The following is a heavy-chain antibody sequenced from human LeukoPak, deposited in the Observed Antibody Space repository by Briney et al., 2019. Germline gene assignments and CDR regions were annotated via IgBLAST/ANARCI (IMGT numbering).Heavy chain of an antibody. D-gene: IGHD1-26*01. CDR1: GFTFSTYE. CDR2: ISSSGSTI. Sequence: GGSLRLSCAASGFTFSTYEMNWVRQAPGKGLEWVSYISSSGSTIYYADSVKGRFTISRDNAKNSLYLQMNSLRAEDTAVYYCXGALWXLXYYXXMXVXGKX. J-gene: IGHJ6*03. CDR3: XGALWXLXYYXXMXV. V-gene: IGHV3-48*03.